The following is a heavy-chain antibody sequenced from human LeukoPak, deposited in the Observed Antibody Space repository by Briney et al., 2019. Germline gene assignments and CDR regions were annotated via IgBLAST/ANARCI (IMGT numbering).Heavy chain of an antibody. CDR3: SLARTEYHYGMDV. J-gene: IGHJ6*02. CDR2: TYYRSKWYY. Sequence: SQTLSLTCAISGDSVSSISVAWNWIRQSPSRGLEWLGRTYYRSKWYYEYAVSVKSRINISPDTFKNQFSLQLTSVTPEDTAVYYCSLARTEYHYGMDVWGQGTTVTVS. D-gene: IGHD2-2*01. V-gene: IGHV6-1*01. CDR1: GDSVSSISVA.